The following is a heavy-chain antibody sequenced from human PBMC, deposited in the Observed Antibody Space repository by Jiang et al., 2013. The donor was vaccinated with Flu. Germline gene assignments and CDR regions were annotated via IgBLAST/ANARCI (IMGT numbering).Heavy chain of an antibody. Sequence: SGYSFTNYWITWVRQMPGRGLEWMGRIDPSDSYVNYSPSFEGHVTISVDTSTSTAYMHWSSLKATDTGRYYCARVKGSGYNQGAIEFWGQGTLVTVSP. CDR2: IDPSDSYV. CDR1: GYSFTNYW. V-gene: IGHV5-10-1*01. J-gene: IGHJ4*02. CDR3: ARVKGSGYNQGAIEF. D-gene: IGHD3-3*01.